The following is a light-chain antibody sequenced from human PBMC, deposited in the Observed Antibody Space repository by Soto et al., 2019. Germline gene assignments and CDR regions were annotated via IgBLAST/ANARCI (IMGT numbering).Light chain of an antibody. CDR2: GAS. Sequence: EIVLTQSPGTLSLSPGERATLSCRASQSVSSSYLAWYQQKPGQAPRLLIYGASSRATGIPDRFSGSGSGTDFTLTISRLEPEEFAVDYGQQYGSSPVACGQGTKVEIK. CDR3: QQYGSSPVA. V-gene: IGKV3-20*01. J-gene: IGKJ1*01. CDR1: QSVSSSY.